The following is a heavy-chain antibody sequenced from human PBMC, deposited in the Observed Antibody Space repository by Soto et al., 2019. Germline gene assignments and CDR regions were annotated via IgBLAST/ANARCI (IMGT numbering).Heavy chain of an antibody. CDR2: IIPIFGTA. CDR1: GGTFSSYA. CDR3: ARPTLDCTNGVCYISGMDV. D-gene: IGHD2-8*01. V-gene: IGHV1-69*13. Sequence: ASVKVSCKASGGTFSSYAISWVRQAPGQGLEWMGGIIPIFGTANYAQKFQGRVTITADESTSTAYMELSSLRSEDTAVYYCARPTLDCTNGVCYISGMDVWGQGTTVTVSS. J-gene: IGHJ6*02.